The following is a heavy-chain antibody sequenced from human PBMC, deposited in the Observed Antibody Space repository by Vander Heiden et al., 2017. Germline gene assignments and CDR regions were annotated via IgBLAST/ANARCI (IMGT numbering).Heavy chain of an antibody. CDR1: GFTLSTSA. D-gene: IGHD2-8*02. CDR3: AKVSGGY. Sequence: EVQLLESGGGLVQPGWSLRLSCAASGFTLSTSAMSWVRQPPGKGLEWVSTITSSASKTNYADSVKGRFTISRDNTRNMLYLQMSSLTVEDTAIYYCAKVSGGYWGQGTLVTVAS. CDR2: ITSSASKT. V-gene: IGHV3-23*05. J-gene: IGHJ4*02.